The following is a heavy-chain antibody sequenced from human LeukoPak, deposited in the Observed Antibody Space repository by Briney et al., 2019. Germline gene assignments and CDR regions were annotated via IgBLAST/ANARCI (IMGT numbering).Heavy chain of an antibody. CDR1: GFTFSSYA. J-gene: IGHJ4*02. CDR2: ISYDGSNK. Sequence: PGRSLRLSCAASGFTFSSYAMHWVRQAPGKGLEWVAVISYDGSNKYYADSVKGRFTISRDNSKNTLYLQMNSLRAEDTAVYYCAREASSSSYGFDYWGQGTLVTVSS. V-gene: IGHV3-30*01. D-gene: IGHD6-6*01. CDR3: AREASSSSYGFDY.